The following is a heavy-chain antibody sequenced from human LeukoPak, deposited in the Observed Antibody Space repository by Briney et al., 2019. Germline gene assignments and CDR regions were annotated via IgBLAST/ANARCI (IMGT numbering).Heavy chain of an antibody. CDR1: GYTFTSYG. CDR3: ARDEGYCSGGGCYHPYYFDY. CDR2: ISAYNGNT. D-gene: IGHD2-15*01. V-gene: IGHV1-18*01. Sequence: GASVKVSCKASGYTFTSYGISWVRQAPGQGLEWMGWISAYNGNTNYAQKLQGRVTMTTDTSTSTAYMELRSLRSDDTAVYYCARDEGYCSGGGCYHPYYFDYWGQGTLVTVSS. J-gene: IGHJ4*02.